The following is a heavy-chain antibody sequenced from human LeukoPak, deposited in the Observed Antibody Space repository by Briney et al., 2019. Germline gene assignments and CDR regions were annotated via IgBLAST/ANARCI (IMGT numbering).Heavy chain of an antibody. D-gene: IGHD3-9*01. V-gene: IGHV4-59*01. Sequence: RSSETLSLTCTVSGGSISRDYWSWIRQPPGKGLEWIGYIDYAGRTNYNPSLKSRVTISVDTSKNQFSLKLSSVTAADTAVYYCARGRGDILTSYWGQGTLVTVSS. CDR3: ARGRGDILTSY. J-gene: IGHJ4*02. CDR2: IDYAGRT. CDR1: GGSISRDY.